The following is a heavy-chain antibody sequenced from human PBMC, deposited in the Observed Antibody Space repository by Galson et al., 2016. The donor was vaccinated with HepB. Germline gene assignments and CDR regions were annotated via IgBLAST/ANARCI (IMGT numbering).Heavy chain of an antibody. CDR2: IHHSGGI. Sequence: SETLSLTCAVHGGAFNGYSWSWIRQSPEKGLEWIGEIHHSGGINYNPSLESRATISVETSKNEFSLELTSVTAADTAVYYCTRAKPFNSGWYIWGQGTLVTVSS. CDR1: GGAFNGYS. D-gene: IGHD6-19*01. V-gene: IGHV4-34*01. J-gene: IGHJ4*02. CDR3: TRAKPFNSGWYI.